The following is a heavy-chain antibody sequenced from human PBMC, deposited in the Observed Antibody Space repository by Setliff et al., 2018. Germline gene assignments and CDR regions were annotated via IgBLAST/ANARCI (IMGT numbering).Heavy chain of an antibody. D-gene: IGHD1-26*01. CDR2: ISGSAVNSGT. CDR1: GFTFSSYA. V-gene: IGHV3-23*01. J-gene: IGHJ4*02. CDR3: CSGSYLFVY. Sequence: PGGSLRLSCAASGFTFSSYAMSWVRQAPGKGLEWVSAISGSAVNSGTYYIDSVKGRFTISRDNSKNTLFLQMNSLRAEDTAVYYCCSGSYLFVYWGQGSLVTVSS.